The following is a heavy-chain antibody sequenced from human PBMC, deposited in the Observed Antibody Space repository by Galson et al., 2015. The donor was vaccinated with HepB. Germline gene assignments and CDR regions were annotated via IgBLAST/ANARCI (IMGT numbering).Heavy chain of an antibody. D-gene: IGHD5-12*01. CDR2: INPNSGGT. Sequence: SVKVSCKASGYTFTGYYMHWVRQAPGQGLEWMGWINPNSGGTNYAQKFQGRVTMTRDTSISTAYMELSRLRSDDTAVYYCARDIHRGYGMDVWGQGTTVTVSS. J-gene: IGHJ6*02. V-gene: IGHV1-2*02. CDR3: ARDIHRGYGMDV. CDR1: GYTFTGYY.